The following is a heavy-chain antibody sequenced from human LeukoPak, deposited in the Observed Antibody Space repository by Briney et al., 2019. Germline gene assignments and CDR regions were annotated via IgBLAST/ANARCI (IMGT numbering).Heavy chain of an antibody. Sequence: GGSLRLSCAASGFTFSNSAMSWVRQAPGKGLEWVSAISGSGGSTYYADSVKGRFTISRDNAKNSLYLQMNSLRAEDTAVYYCARRSPNYYFDYWGQGTPVTVSS. J-gene: IGHJ4*02. CDR1: GFTFSNSA. CDR3: ARRSPNYYFDY. CDR2: ISGSGGST. V-gene: IGHV3-23*01.